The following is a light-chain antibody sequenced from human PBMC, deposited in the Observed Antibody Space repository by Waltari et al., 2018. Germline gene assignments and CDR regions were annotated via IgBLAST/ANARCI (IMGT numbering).Light chain of an antibody. CDR1: SSAVGAYNY. CDR3: SSYAGNNIFV. CDR2: EAT. V-gene: IGLV2-8*01. J-gene: IGLJ1*01. Sequence: QSALTQPPSASGSPGQSVTISCTGTSSAVGAYNYVYWYQQYPDNAPKVVIYEATKRPSGVPDRFSGSKSGNTASLTVSGLQAEDEADYYCSSYAGNNIFVFGTGTQVTVL.